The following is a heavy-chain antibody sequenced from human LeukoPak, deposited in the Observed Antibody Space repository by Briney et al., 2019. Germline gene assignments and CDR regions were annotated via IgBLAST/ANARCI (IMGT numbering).Heavy chain of an antibody. D-gene: IGHD6-13*01. CDR1: GYTFTGYY. CDR3: ATTPGYSSSWFDY. V-gene: IGHV1-2*02. Sequence: ASVKVSCKASGYTFTGYYMHWVRQAPGQGLEWMGWINPNSGGTNYAQKFQGRVTMTRDTSISTAYMELSRLRSDDTAVYYCATTPGYSSSWFDYWGQGTLVTVSS. CDR2: INPNSGGT. J-gene: IGHJ4*02.